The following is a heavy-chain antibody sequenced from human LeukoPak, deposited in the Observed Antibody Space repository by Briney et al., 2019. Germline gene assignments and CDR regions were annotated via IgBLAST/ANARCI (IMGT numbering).Heavy chain of an antibody. CDR1: GYTFTSYD. V-gene: IGHV1-8*01. Sequence: ASVKVSCKASGYTFTSYDINWVRQATGQGLEWMGWVNPNSGNSASAQKFQGRVTMTRSTSINTVYMELSSLTSEDTAVYYCARRRGSGDTSRNWFDPWGQGTLVTVSS. CDR3: ARRRGSGDTSRNWFDP. CDR2: VNPNSGNS. J-gene: IGHJ5*02. D-gene: IGHD2-21*01.